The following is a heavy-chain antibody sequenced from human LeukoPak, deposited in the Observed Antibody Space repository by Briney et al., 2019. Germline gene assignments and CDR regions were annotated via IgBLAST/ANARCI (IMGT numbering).Heavy chain of an antibody. CDR2: ITSSSSTM. CDR1: GFTFSSYS. CDR3: TRDPRHFDS. D-gene: IGHD6-6*01. V-gene: IGHV3-48*01. J-gene: IGHJ5*01. Sequence: PGGSLRLSCAASGFTFSSYSMNWVRQAPGKGLEWVSHITSSSSTMYHADSVKGRFTISRDNAKNSLYLQMSSLRVEDTAVYYCTRDPRHFDSCGQGTLVTVSS.